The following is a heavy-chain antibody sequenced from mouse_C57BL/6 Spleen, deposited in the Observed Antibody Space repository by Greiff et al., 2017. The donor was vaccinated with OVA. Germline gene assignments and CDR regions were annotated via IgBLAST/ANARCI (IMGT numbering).Heavy chain of an antibody. CDR1: GFTFSSYG. CDR3: ARGDWYYFDY. D-gene: IGHD3-3*01. V-gene: IGHV5-6*01. J-gene: IGHJ2*01. Sequence: EVQLVESGGDLVKPGGSLKLSCAASGFTFSSYGMSWVRQSPDKRLEWVATISSGGSYNYYPDSVKGRFTISRDNAKNTLYLQMSSLKSEDTAMYYCARGDWYYFDYWGQGTTLTVSS. CDR2: ISSGGSYN.